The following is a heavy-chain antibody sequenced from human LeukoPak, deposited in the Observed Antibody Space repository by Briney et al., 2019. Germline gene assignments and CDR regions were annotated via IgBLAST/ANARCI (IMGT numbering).Heavy chain of an antibody. CDR2: IIPIFGTA. D-gene: IGHD3-10*01. V-gene: IGHV1-69*13. CDR3: ARDRDMVRGAWFDP. Sequence: GASVKVSCKASGGTFSSYAISWVRQAPGRGLEWMGGIIPIFGTANYAQKFQGRVTITADESTSTAYMELSSLRSEDTAVYYCARDRDMVRGAWFDPWGQGTLVTVSS. J-gene: IGHJ5*02. CDR1: GGTFSSYA.